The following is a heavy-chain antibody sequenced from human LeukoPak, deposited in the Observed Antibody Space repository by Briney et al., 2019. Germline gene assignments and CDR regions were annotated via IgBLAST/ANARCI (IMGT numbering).Heavy chain of an antibody. CDR2: INHSGST. V-gene: IGHV4-34*01. J-gene: IGHJ4*02. Sequence: PSETLSLTCTVSGGSISSYYWSWIRQPPGKGLEWIGEINHSGSTNYNPSLKSRVTISVDTSKNQFSLKLSSVTAADTAVYYCARPYATRGSFDYWGQGTLVTVSS. D-gene: IGHD2-15*01. CDR3: ARPYATRGSFDY. CDR1: GGSISSYY.